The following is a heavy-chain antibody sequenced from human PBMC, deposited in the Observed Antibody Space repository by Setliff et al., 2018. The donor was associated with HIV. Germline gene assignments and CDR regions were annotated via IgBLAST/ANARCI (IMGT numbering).Heavy chain of an antibody. D-gene: IGHD6-13*01. CDR2: IIPILDTA. CDR3: ATDPGYSSTWYSESFQH. J-gene: IGHJ1*01. Sequence: SVKVSCKASGGTFSNYAISWVRQAPGQGLEWMGGIIPILDTAKYAQKFQGRVPITTDESTSTAYMELSSLRSDDTAMYYCATDPGYSSTWYSESFQHWGQGTVVTVSS. V-gene: IGHV1-69*05. CDR1: GGTFSNYA.